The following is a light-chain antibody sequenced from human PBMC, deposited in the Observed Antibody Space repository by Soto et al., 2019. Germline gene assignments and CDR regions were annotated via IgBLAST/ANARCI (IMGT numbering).Light chain of an antibody. CDR2: DTS. J-gene: IGKJ1*01. Sequence: MTQSPATLSVSVGESATISCRASHSVGSSLAWYQQRPGQAPSLLLYDTSTWASGIPSRFSGSGSGTDFTLTISGLQSDDFAIYYCQHYDNFPWTFGRGTKVDI. CDR1: HSVGSS. V-gene: IGKV3-15*01. CDR3: QHYDNFPWT.